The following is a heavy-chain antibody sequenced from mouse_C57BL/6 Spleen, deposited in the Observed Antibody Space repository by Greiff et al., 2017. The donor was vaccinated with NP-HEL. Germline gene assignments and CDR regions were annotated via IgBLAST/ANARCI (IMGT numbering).Heavy chain of an antibody. CDR3: ARGMEYYFDY. J-gene: IGHJ2*01. Sequence: QVQLKQSGAELVRPGSSVKLSCKASGYTFTSYWMHWVKQRPIQGLEWIGNIDPSDSETHYNQKFKDKATLTVDKSSSTAYMQLSSLTSEDSAVYYCARGMEYYFDYWGQGTTLTVSS. CDR2: IDPSDSET. V-gene: IGHV1-52*01. CDR1: GYTFTSYW. D-gene: IGHD2-3*01.